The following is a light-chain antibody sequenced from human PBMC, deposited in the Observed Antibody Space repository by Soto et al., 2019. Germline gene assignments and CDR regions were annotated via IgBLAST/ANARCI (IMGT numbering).Light chain of an antibody. CDR3: QQYNNWPPLT. J-gene: IGKJ1*01. CDR2: GAS. CDR1: QSVSSN. V-gene: IGKV3-15*01. Sequence: EIVMTQSPATLSVSPGERATLSCRASQSVSSNLAWYQQKPGQAPRLLIYGASTRATGIPARFSGSGSGTEFTLTISSLQSEDFAVYYCQQYNNWPPLTSGQGTKLDIK.